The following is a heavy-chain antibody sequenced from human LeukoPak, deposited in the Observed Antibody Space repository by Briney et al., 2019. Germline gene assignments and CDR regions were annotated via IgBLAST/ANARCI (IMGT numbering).Heavy chain of an antibody. CDR2: IRYDGTIT. Sequence: GGSQRLSCAASGFTFSDTGLHWVRQAPGKGLEWVAFIRYDGTITYYADSVKGRFTISRDNSKNTLSLQMNSLRAEDTAVYCCAKDRSHYDSTGYRNFEYWGQGTLVTVSS. D-gene: IGHD3-22*01. J-gene: IGHJ4*02. CDR1: GFTFSDTG. CDR3: AKDRSHYDSTGYRNFEY. V-gene: IGHV3-30*02.